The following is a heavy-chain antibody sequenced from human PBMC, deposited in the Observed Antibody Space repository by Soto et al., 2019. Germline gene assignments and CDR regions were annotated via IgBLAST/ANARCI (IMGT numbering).Heavy chain of an antibody. CDR3: ARGPLAAADYYYCYGMDV. J-gene: IGHJ6*02. D-gene: IGHD6-13*01. CDR1: GGSINYAGYY. CDR2: IYYSGST. V-gene: IGHV4-61*08. Sequence: PSETLSLTCAVSGGSINYAGYYWSWIRQPPGKGLEWIGYIYYSGSTNYNPSLKSRVTISVDTSKNQFSLKLSSVTAADTAVYYCARGPLAAADYYYCYGMDVWGQGTTVTVSS.